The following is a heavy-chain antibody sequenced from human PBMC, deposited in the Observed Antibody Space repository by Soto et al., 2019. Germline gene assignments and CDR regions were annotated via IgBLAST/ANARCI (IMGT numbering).Heavy chain of an antibody. CDR2: IYYSGST. V-gene: IGHV4-61*01. CDR3: ARGRDDGDPL. Sequence: QVQLQESGPGLVKPSETLSLTCTVSGGSVSSGSYYWSWIRQPPGKGLEWIGYIYYSGSTNYNPPLKSRVTISVATPKNQFSLKLSSVTAADTAVYYCARGRDDGDPLWGQGTLVTVSS. CDR1: GGSVSSGSYY. J-gene: IGHJ4*02. D-gene: IGHD4-17*01.